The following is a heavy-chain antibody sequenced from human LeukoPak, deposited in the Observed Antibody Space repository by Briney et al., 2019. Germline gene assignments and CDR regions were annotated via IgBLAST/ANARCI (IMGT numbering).Heavy chain of an antibody. D-gene: IGHD3-16*01. J-gene: IGHJ6*04. Sequence: GGSLRLSCAASGFTFSSYSMNWVRQAPGKGLEWVSSISGSSSYIYYADSVKGRFTTSRDNAKKTLYLQMNSLRAEDTAVYYCARDSGAATFGGVSDVWGKGTTVTVSS. CDR3: ARDSGAATFGGVSDV. CDR2: ISGSSSYI. V-gene: IGHV3-21*01. CDR1: GFTFSSYS.